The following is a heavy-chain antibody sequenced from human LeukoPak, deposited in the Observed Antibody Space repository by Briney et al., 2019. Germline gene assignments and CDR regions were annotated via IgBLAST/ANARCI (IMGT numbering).Heavy chain of an antibody. J-gene: IGHJ4*02. CDR1: GFTFSNYV. V-gene: IGHV3-48*02. CDR3: ASEIMIVAIRSTVDY. CDR2: INHNGEMI. D-gene: IGHD3-22*01. Sequence: PGGSLRLSCAASGFTFSNYVMSWVRQAPGKGLEWVSYINHNGEMIFYPDFVKGRFTISRDNAKNSLYLQMNSLRYEDTAVYYCASEIMIVAIRSTVDYWGQGTLVTVSS.